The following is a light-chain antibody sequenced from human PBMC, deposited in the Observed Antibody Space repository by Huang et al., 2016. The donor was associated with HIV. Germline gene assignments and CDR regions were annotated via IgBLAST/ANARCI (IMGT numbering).Light chain of an antibody. CDR2: DAS. V-gene: IGKV3-15*01. CDR3: QQYNDWPPLT. Sequence: EIEMTQSPATLSVSPGERATLSCRASHSVDSDLAWYQQKPGQAPRLLSYDASTRATGIPAKFNGTGSGTEFSLSITNLQSEDFAVYYCQQYNDWPPLTFGGGTKVEI. CDR1: HSVDSD. J-gene: IGKJ4*01.